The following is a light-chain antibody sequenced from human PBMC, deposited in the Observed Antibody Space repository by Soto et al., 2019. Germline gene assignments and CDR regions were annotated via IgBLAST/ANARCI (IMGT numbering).Light chain of an antibody. V-gene: IGKV3D-20*02. CDR2: GES. Sequence: EIVLTHSPVALSLSPGEKATLSCSASQSVTSSYCAWYPLKPGPAPRHLLHGESSPATGIPDRLSGTGSEPDFTLTISSMQYEDFEVYYCQQHKNWTSRLTFGQGTCLEIK. J-gene: IGKJ5*01. CDR3: QQHKNWTSRLT. CDR1: QSVTSSY.